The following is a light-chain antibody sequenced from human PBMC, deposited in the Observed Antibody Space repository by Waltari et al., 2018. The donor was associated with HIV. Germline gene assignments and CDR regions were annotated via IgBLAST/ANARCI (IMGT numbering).Light chain of an antibody. CDR3: QQYNNWPPYT. CDR2: GAS. J-gene: IGKJ2*01. Sequence: EIVMTQSPATLSVSPGERATPSCRASQSVSSNLAWYQQKPGQAPRLLIYGASTRATGIQARFSGRGSGTEFTLTISSLQSEDFAVYYCQQYNNWPPYTCGQGTKLEIK. V-gene: IGKV3-15*01. CDR1: QSVSSN.